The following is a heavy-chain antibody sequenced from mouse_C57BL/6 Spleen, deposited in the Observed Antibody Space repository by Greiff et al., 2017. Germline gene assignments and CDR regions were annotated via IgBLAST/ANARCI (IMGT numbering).Heavy chain of an antibody. CDR1: GYTFTSYG. J-gene: IGHJ1*03. CDR3: ARYPDGSSPHWYFDV. D-gene: IGHD1-1*01. Sequence: QVQLKQSGAELARPGASVKLSCKASGYTFTSYGISWVKQRTGQGLEWIGEIYPRSGNTYYNEKFKGKAQLTAAKSSSTAYMQLRSLTSDDSAVYFCARYPDGSSPHWYFDVWGTGTTVTVSS. V-gene: IGHV1-81*01. CDR2: IYPRSGNT.